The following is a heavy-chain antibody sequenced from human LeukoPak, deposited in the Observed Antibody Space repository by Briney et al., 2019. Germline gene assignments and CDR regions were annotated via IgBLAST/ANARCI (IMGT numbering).Heavy chain of an antibody. CDR2: ISAYNGNT. D-gene: IGHD2-15*01. J-gene: IGHJ4*02. V-gene: IGHV1-18*01. Sequence: ASVKVSCKASGYTFTNYGISWVRQAPGQGLEWMGWISAYNGNTNSAQKLQGRVTMTTDTSTSTAYMELRSLRSDDTAVYYCARDHRPRTAVSCSGGSCNFDYWGQGTLVTVSS. CDR3: ARDHRPRTAVSCSGGSCNFDY. CDR1: GYTFTNYG.